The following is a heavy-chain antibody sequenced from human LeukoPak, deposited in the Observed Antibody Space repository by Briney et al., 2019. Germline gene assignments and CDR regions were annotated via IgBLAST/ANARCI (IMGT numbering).Heavy chain of an antibody. V-gene: IGHV3-23*01. Sequence: SGGSLRLSCAASGFTFSSYAMSWDRQAPGKGLEWVSAISGSGGSTYYAGSVKGRFTISRDNSKKTLYLQMNSLRAEDTAVYYCAKNGASTGYSTFDPWGQGTLVTVSS. CDR3: AKNGASTGYSTFDP. D-gene: IGHD3-22*01. CDR2: ISGSGGST. J-gene: IGHJ5*02. CDR1: GFTFSSYA.